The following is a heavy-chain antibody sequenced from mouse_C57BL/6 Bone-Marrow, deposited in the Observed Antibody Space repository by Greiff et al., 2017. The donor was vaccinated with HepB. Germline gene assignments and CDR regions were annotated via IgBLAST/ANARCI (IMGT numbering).Heavy chain of an antibody. V-gene: IGHV5-6*01. Sequence: EVKVVESGGDLVKPGGSLKLSCAASGFTFSSYGMSWVRQTPDKRLEWVATISSGGSYTYYPDSVKGRFTISRDNAKNTLYLQMSSLKSEDTAMYYCARQNTMVTGFAYWGQGTLVTVSA. CDR3: ARQNTMVTGFAY. CDR2: ISSGGSYT. J-gene: IGHJ3*01. D-gene: IGHD2-2*01. CDR1: GFTFSSYG.